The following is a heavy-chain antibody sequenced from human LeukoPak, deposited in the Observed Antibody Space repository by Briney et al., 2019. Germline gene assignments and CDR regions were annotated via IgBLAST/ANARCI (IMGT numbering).Heavy chain of an antibody. D-gene: IGHD3-9*01. CDR1: CYSISSGYH. CDR2: IYHSGST. J-gene: IGHJ5*02. V-gene: IGHV4-38-2*02. CDR3: ARDYDVLTAYPPTQLFDP. Sequence: SETLSLTCTVSCYSISSGYHWGWIRQPPGKGLEWIGSIYHSGSTYHNPSLKSRVTISVDTSKNQFSLKLSSVTAADTAVYYCARDYDVLTAYPPTQLFDPWGQGTLVTVSS.